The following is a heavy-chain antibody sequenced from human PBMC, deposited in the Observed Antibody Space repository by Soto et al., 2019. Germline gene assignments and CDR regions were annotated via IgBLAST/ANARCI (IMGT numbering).Heavy chain of an antibody. CDR3: AREKGRWLLLTNAFDI. CDR1: GFTFSSYG. J-gene: IGHJ3*02. V-gene: IGHV3-33*01. D-gene: IGHD3-22*01. CDR2: IWYDGSNK. Sequence: QVQLVESWGGVVQPGRSLRLSCAASGFTFSSYGMHWVRQAPGKGLEWVAVIWYDGSNKYYADSVKGRFTISRDNSKNTLYLQMNSLRAEDTAVYYCAREKGRWLLLTNAFDIWGQGTMVTVSS.